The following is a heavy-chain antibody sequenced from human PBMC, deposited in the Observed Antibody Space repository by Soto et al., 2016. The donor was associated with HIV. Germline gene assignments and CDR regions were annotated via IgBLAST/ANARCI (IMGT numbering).Heavy chain of an antibody. CDR1: GGSITSSSYY. Sequence: QLQLQESDPGLVKPSETLSLTCTVSGGSITSSSYYWGWIRQPPGKGLEWIGSIYYSGRTYYNPSLKSRVTISVDTSKNQFSLRLNSVTAADTAVYYCARTLHPMVEHGLTTWGQGTLVTVSS. J-gene: IGHJ4*02. D-gene: IGHD4-17*01. CDR3: ARTLHPMVEHGLTT. V-gene: IGHV4-39*01. CDR2: IYYSGRT.